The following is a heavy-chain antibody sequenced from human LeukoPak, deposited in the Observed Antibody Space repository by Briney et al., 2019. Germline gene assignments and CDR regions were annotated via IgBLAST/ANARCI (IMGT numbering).Heavy chain of an antibody. CDR3: AKGVLPGIGVAYYLDY. CDR1: GFTFSSHA. J-gene: IGHJ4*02. CDR2: ISISDGNT. Sequence: GGSLRLSCAASGFTFSSHAMKWVRQAPGKGLEWVSVISISDGNTYYADSVKGRFTISRDNSKNTLYLQINSLRAEDTAVYYCAKGVLPGIGVAYYLDYWGQGTLVTVSS. V-gene: IGHV3-23*01. D-gene: IGHD6-19*01.